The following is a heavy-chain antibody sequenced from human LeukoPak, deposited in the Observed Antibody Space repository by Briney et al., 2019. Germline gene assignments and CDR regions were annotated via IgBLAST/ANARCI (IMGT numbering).Heavy chain of an antibody. Sequence: GGSLRLSCAASGFTFSRYSMNWVRQAPGKGLEWVSTISSSSTYIYYADSVKGRFTISRDNAKNSLYLQMNSLRAEDTAVYYCARDPGYEFDYWGQGTLVTASS. V-gene: IGHV3-21*01. CDR3: ARDPGYEFDY. D-gene: IGHD2-15*01. CDR1: GFTFSRYS. J-gene: IGHJ4*02. CDR2: ISSSSTYI.